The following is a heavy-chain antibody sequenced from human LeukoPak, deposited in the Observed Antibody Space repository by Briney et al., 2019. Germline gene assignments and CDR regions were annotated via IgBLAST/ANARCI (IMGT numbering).Heavy chain of an antibody. CDR2: IIPIFGTA. Sequence: SVKVSCKASGYTFTSYGISWVRQAPGQGLEWMGGIIPIFGTANYAQKFQGRVTITTDESTSTAYMELSSLRSEDTAVYYCARRLAAAGDYYFDYWGQGTLVTVSS. CDR1: GYTFTSYG. D-gene: IGHD6-13*01. CDR3: ARRLAAAGDYYFDY. J-gene: IGHJ4*02. V-gene: IGHV1-69*05.